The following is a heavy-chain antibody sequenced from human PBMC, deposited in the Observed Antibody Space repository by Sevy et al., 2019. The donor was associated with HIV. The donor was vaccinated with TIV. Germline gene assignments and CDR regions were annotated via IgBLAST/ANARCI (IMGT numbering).Heavy chain of an antibody. J-gene: IGHJ3*02. V-gene: IGHV1-24*01. D-gene: IGHD1-7*01. CDR2: FNPEDGET. CDR1: GYTLTELS. CDR3: ATDLGETGTTGDDAFDI. Sequence: ASVKVSCKVSGYTLTELSMHWVRQAPGKGLEWMEGFNPEDGETIYAQKFQGRVTMTEDTSTDTAYMELSSLRSEDTAVYYCATDLGETGTTGDDAFDIWGQGTMVTVSS.